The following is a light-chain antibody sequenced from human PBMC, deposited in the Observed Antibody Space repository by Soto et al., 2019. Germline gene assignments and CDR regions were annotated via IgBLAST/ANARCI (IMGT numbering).Light chain of an antibody. CDR3: QTRGTGNVV. J-gene: IGLJ2*01. CDR1: SGHSSYA. CDR2: LNSDGSH. V-gene: IGLV4-69*01. Sequence: QLVLTQSPSASASLGASVKLTCTLSSGHSSYAIAWHQQQPEKGPRYLMKLNSDGSHSKGDGIPDRFSGSSSGAERYLTISSLQSEDEADYYCQTRGTGNVVFGGGTKLTVL.